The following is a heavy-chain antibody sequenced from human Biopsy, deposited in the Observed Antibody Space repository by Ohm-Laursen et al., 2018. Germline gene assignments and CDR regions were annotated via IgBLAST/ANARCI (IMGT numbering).Heavy chain of an antibody. V-gene: IGHV4-61*01. Sequence: GTLSLTCTVSGDSASSGSFYWTWTRQPPGQGLEYIGYIYDRGSTANYNPSLESRVTMSVDMPKNQFSPKLSSVTAADTAIYYCARGMRSSGWPYFDSWGQGTLVTVSS. J-gene: IGHJ4*02. CDR3: ARGMRSSGWPYFDS. CDR1: GDSASSGSFY. CDR2: IYDRGSTA. D-gene: IGHD6-19*01.